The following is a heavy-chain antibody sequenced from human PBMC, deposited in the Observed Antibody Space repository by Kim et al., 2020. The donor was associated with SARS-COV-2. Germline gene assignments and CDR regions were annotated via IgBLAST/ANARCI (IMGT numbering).Heavy chain of an antibody. CDR3: ARSGQADY. J-gene: IGHJ4*02. V-gene: IGHV7-4-1*02. CDR1: GYIFSSSA. CDR2: INTKTGNP. Sequence: ASVKVSCKASGYIFSSSAIIWVRQAPGQGLEYMGWINTKTGNPTYAQGFTGRFVLSLDTSVSTTYLHINSLKAEDTAMYYCARSGQADYWGQVTLVTVSS.